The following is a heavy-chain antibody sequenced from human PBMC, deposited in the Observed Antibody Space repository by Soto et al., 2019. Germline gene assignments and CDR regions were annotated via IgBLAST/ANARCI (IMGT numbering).Heavy chain of an antibody. Sequence: SETRSLTCAVYGGSFSGYYWSWIRQPPGKGLEWIGEINHSGSTNYNPSLKSRVTISVDTSKNQFSLKLSSVTAADTAVYYCARNYYDSSGIDPWGQGTLVTVSS. D-gene: IGHD3-22*01. CDR2: INHSGST. J-gene: IGHJ5*02. CDR1: GGSFSGYY. V-gene: IGHV4-34*01. CDR3: ARNYYDSSGIDP.